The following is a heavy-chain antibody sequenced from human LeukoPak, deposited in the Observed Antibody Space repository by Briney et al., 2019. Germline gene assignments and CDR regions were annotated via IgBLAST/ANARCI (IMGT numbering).Heavy chain of an antibody. CDR2: ISGSDGST. CDR1: GFTFSSYA. V-gene: IGHV3-23*01. J-gene: IGHJ4*02. D-gene: IGHD6-19*01. CDR3: AKFVGSGWYNFDY. Sequence: QAGGSLRLSCAASGFTFSSYAMSWVRQAPGKGLEWASAISGSDGSTYYADSVKGRFTISRDNSKNTLYLQMNSLRVEDTAVYYCAKFVGSGWYNFDYWGQGTLVTVSS.